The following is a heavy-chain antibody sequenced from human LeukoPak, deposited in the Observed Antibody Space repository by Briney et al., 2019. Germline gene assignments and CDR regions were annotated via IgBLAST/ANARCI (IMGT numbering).Heavy chain of an antibody. CDR2: INPNSGGT. D-gene: IGHD2-2*01. J-gene: IGHJ6*02. V-gene: IGHV1-2*02. CDR3: ARGLITRGVNYGMDV. Sequence: ASVKVSCKASGYTFTGYYMHWVRQAPGQGLEWMGWINPNSGGTNYAQKFQGRVTMTRDTSISTAYMELSRLRSDDTAVYYCARGLITRGVNYGMDVWGQGTTVTVSS. CDR1: GYTFTGYY.